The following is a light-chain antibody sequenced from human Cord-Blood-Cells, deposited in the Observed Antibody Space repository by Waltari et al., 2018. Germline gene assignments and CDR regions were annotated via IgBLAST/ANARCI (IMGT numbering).Light chain of an antibody. CDR2: GAS. J-gene: IGKJ1*01. V-gene: IGKV3-15*01. CDR1: QSVSSN. Sequence: EIVMTQSPATLSVCPGASAPLSCRASQSVSSNLAWYQQKPGQAPRLLIYGASTRATGIPARFSGSGSGTEFTLTISSLQSEDFAVYYCQQYNNWPWTFGQGTKVEIK. CDR3: QQYNNWPWT.